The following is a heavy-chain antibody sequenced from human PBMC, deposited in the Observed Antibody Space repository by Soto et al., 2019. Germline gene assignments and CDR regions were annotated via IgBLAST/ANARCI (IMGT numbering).Heavy chain of an antibody. J-gene: IGHJ6*03. CDR3: ARHLRYCSSTSCTEYYYYYMDV. CDR1: GYSFTSYW. V-gene: IGHV5-51*01. CDR2: IYPGDSDT. Sequence: GESLKISCKGSGYSFTSYWIGWVRQMPGKGLEWMGIIYPGDSDTRYSPSFQGQVTISADKSISTAYLQWSSLKASDTAMYYCARHLRYCSSTSCTEYYYYYMDVWGKGTTVTVSS. D-gene: IGHD2-2*01.